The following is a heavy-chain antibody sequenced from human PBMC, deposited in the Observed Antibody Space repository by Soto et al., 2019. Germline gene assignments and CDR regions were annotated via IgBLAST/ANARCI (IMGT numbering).Heavy chain of an antibody. Sequence: GSLRLSCAASGFTFSDYYMSWIRQAPGKGLEWVSYISSSSSYTNYADSVKGRFTISRDNAKNSLYLQMNSLRAEDTAIYYCAKDSLPGIAAAGTVYWGQGTLVTVS. CDR3: AKDSLPGIAAAGTVY. CDR1: GFTFSDYY. D-gene: IGHD6-13*01. V-gene: IGHV3-11*05. J-gene: IGHJ4*02. CDR2: ISSSSSYT.